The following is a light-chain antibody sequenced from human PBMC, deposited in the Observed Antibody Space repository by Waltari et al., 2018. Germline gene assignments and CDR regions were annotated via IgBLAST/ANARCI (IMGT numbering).Light chain of an antibody. Sequence: DIHMTQPPSSLSASVGDRVTITCRASQGISNYLAWYQQKPGKVPKLLIYAASTLQSGVPSRFSGSGSGTDFTLTISSLQPEDVATYYCQKYNSAPALTFGGGTKVEIK. CDR1: QGISNY. V-gene: IGKV1-27*01. CDR2: AAS. J-gene: IGKJ4*01. CDR3: QKYNSAPALT.